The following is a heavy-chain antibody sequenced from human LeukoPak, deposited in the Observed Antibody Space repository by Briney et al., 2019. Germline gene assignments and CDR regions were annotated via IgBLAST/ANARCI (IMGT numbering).Heavy chain of an antibody. D-gene: IGHD6-13*01. CDR1: GFTFRNYT. J-gene: IGHJ4*02. CDR3: AGRPAFIAAADY. Sequence: AGGSLRLSCAASGFTFRNYTMHWVRQAPGKGLEGVAFIRYDGSNKYYADSVKGRFTISRDNSKNTLYLQMNSLRAEDTAVYYCAGRPAFIAAADYWGQGTLVTVSS. V-gene: IGHV3-30*02. CDR2: IRYDGSNK.